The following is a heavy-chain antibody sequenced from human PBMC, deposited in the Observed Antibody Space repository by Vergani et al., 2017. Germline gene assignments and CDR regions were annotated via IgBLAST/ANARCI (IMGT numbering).Heavy chain of an antibody. CDR2: ISGSGVSA. Sequence: EVQLLESGGGLVQPGGSLRLTCAASELTFSNYAMNWVRQAPGKGLEWVAGISGSGVSAYYTDSVKGRFTISRDNSKNMLFLQMNNLKTEDTAIYYCSTLPLQTQQQVTSWGQGTLVTVSS. CDR3: STLPLQTQQQVTS. D-gene: IGHD6-13*01. J-gene: IGHJ5*02. CDR1: ELTFSNYA. V-gene: IGHV3-23*01.